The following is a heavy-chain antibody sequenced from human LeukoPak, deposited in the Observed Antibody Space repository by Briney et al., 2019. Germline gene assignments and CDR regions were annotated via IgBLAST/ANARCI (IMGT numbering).Heavy chain of an antibody. CDR2: ISRSSSYI. J-gene: IGHJ3*02. Sequence: GGSLRLSCAASGFTFSSYSMNWVRQAPGKGLEWVSSISRSSSYIYYADSVKGRFTISRDNAKNSLYLQMNSLRAEDTAVYYCARGGWIDAFDIWGQGTMVTVSS. D-gene: IGHD6-19*01. CDR3: ARGGWIDAFDI. V-gene: IGHV3-21*01. CDR1: GFTFSSYS.